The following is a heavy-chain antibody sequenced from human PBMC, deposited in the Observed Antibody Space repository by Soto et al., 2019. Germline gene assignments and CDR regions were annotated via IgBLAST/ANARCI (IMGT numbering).Heavy chain of an antibody. CDR1: GGSISSYY. CDR2: IYYSGST. CDR3: ARGVHYYASSGYNNWFDP. Sequence: SETLSLTCAVSGGSISSYYWSWIRQPPGKGLEWIGYIYYSGSTNYNPSLKSRVTISVDTSKNQFSLKLTSVTAADTAVYYCARGVHYYASSGYNNWFDPWGQGTLVTVSS. D-gene: IGHD3-22*01. J-gene: IGHJ5*02. V-gene: IGHV4-59*01.